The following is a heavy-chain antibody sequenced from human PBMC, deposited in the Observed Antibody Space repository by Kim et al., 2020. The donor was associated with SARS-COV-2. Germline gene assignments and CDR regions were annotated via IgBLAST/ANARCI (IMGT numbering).Heavy chain of an antibody. Sequence: ASVKVSCKAFGYTLTDYHMHWVRQVPGQGLEWMGWINPKTAGTNYAENLQGRVTMTSDTSINTAYMELSRLESADTAVYYCARDPDCPTSGNCYSGWFDPWGQGTRVTVS. J-gene: IGHJ5*02. CDR3: ARDPDCPTSGNCYSGWFDP. CDR1: GYTLTDYH. V-gene: IGHV1-2*02. D-gene: IGHD5-12*01. CDR2: INPKTAGT.